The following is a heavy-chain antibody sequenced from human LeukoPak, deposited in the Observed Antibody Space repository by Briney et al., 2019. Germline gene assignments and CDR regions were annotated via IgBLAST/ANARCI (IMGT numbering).Heavy chain of an antibody. D-gene: IGHD3-22*01. J-gene: IGHJ4*02. V-gene: IGHV4-34*01. CDR2: INHSGST. Sequence: SETLSLTCAVYGGSFSGYYWSWIRQPPGKGLEWIGEINHSGSTNYNPSLKSRVTISVDTSKNQFSLKLSSVTATDTAVHYCASQTFTYYYDSSGNDDDYWGQGTLVTVSS. CDR3: ASQTFTYYYDSSGNDDDY. CDR1: GGSFSGYY.